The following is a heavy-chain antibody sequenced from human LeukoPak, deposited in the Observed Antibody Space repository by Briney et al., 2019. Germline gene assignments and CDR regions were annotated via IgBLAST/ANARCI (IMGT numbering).Heavy chain of an antibody. J-gene: IGHJ4*02. Sequence: GESLRLSCSASGFIFINFVVHWVRQAPGKGLEYVSFISRSGAVTSYADSVRGRFTISRDNSKDTVSLQMSSLRDEDTAMYYCVRDLSGSYSFDSWGQGTLVTVSS. V-gene: IGHV3-64D*09. CDR2: ISRSGAVT. D-gene: IGHD1-26*01. CDR3: VRDLSGSYSFDS. CDR1: GFIFINFV.